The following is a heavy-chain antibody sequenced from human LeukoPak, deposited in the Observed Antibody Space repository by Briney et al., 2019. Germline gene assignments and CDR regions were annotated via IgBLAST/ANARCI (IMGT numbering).Heavy chain of an antibody. V-gene: IGHV3-53*01. CDR1: GFTVSINY. D-gene: IGHD2-15*01. J-gene: IGHJ6*02. CDR2: IYSGGST. Sequence: GGSLRLSCAVSGFTVSINYMSWVRQAPGKGLEWVSVIYSGGSTYYADSVKGRFTISRDNSKNTLYLQMNSLRAEGTAVYYCARELGYCSGASCYFKYYGMDVWGQGTTVTVFS. CDR3: ARELGYCSGASCYFKYYGMDV.